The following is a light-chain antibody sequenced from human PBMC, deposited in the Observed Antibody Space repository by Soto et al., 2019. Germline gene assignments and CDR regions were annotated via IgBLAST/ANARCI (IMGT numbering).Light chain of an antibody. CDR3: SVYGGNSNYV. CDR1: SSDVGLYDY. J-gene: IGLJ1*01. CDR2: EVT. V-gene: IGLV2-8*01. Sequence: QSVLTQPPSASGSPGQSVTISCTGTSSDVGLYDYVSWYQQHPGKVPKLLIYEVTQRPSGVPDRFSGSKSGNTASLTVSGLQAEDEADYYCSVYGGNSNYVFGTGTKVTVL.